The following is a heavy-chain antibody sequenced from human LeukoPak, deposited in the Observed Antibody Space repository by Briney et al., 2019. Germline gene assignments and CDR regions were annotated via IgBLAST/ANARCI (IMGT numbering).Heavy chain of an antibody. V-gene: IGHV4-31*03. CDR1: GGSISSGGYY. CDR3: ARGRYYDFWSGYYHWFDP. D-gene: IGHD3-3*01. Sequence: SETLSLTCTVSGGSISSGGYYWSWIRQHPGKGLEWIGYIYYSGSTYYNPSLKSRVTISVDTSKNQFSLKLSSVTAADTAVYYCARGRYYDFWSGYYHWFDPWGQGTLVTVSS. J-gene: IGHJ5*02. CDR2: IYYSGST.